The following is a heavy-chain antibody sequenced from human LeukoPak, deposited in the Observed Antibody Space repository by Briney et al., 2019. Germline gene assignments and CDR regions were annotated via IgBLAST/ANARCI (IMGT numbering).Heavy chain of an antibody. CDR1: GGSVSSGSHY. CDR3: ARDSRLWDGNSFDP. J-gene: IGHJ5*02. CDR2: IYYSGST. D-gene: IGHD4/OR15-4a*01. V-gene: IGHV4-61*01. Sequence: SETLSLTCTVSGGSVSSGSHYWSWIRQPPGKGLEWIGYIYYSGSTNYKPSLKSRVTMSVDRSKNQFSLKLSSVTAADTAVYYCARDSRLWDGNSFDPWGQGTLVIVSS.